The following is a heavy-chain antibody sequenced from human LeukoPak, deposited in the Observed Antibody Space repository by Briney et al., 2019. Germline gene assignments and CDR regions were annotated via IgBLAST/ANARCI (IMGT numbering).Heavy chain of an antibody. V-gene: IGHV4-39*01. CDR2: IYYSGST. CDR1: GGSISSSSYY. D-gene: IGHD3-3*01. Sequence: PSETLSLTCTVSGGSISSSSYYWGWIRQPPGKGLEWIGSIYYSGSTYYNPSLKSRVTISVDTSKNQFSLKLSSVTAADTAVYYCARPRFDPLHAPMDVWGQETTVTVSS. J-gene: IGHJ6*02. CDR3: ARPRFDPLHAPMDV.